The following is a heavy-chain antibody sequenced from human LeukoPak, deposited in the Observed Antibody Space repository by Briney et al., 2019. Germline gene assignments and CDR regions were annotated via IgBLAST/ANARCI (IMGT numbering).Heavy chain of an antibody. J-gene: IGHJ6*04. CDR2: IRNDGSDK. CDR3: AELGITMIGGV. V-gene: IGHV3-30*02. CDR1: GFTFSNYG. Sequence: GGSLRLSCAASGFTFSNYGIHWVRQAPGKGLEWVAFIRNDGSDKYYADSLEGRFTISRDNAKNSLYLQMNSLRAEDTAVYYCAELGITMIGGVWGKGTTVTISS. D-gene: IGHD3-10*02.